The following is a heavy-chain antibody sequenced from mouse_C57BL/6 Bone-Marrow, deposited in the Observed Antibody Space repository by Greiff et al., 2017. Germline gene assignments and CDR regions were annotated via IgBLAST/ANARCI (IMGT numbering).Heavy chain of an antibody. CDR2: IDPSDSET. CDR1: GYTFTSYW. J-gene: IGHJ1*03. D-gene: IGHD1-1*01. Sequence: QVQLQQPGAELVRPGSSVKLSCKASGYTFTSYWMHWVKQRPIQGLEWIGNIDPSDSETHYNQQFKDKATLTVDKSSSTAYMQRSSLTSEDSAVYYWARGGYYYGSSPYWYFDVWGTGTTVTVSS. CDR3: ARGGYYYGSSPYWYFDV. V-gene: IGHV1-52*01.